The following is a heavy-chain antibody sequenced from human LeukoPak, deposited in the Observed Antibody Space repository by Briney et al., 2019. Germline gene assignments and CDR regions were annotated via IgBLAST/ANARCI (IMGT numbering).Heavy chain of an antibody. CDR1: GFTFSSYG. V-gene: IGHV3-30*03. J-gene: IGHJ4*02. D-gene: IGHD3-22*01. CDR3: ARTYYHDGSGFYPDY. Sequence: GGSLRLSCAASGFTFSSYGMHWVRQAPGKGLEWVAIIAYDGSNKYYADSVRGQFTISRDNSKHTLYLHMNSLRGEDTAVYYCARTYYHDGSGFYPDYWGQGTLVTVSS. CDR2: IAYDGSNK.